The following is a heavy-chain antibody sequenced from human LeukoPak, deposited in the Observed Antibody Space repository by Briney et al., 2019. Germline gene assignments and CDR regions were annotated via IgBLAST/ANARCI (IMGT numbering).Heavy chain of an antibody. D-gene: IGHD3-10*01. CDR3: ARGLLWFGESYPYYFVY. CDR2: IYYGGST. V-gene: IGHV4-59*01. Sequence: ETLSLTGTVSGGSIGNKYWSWIRQPAGEGLEWSLFIYYGGSTNYNASLKGRFTILGDKSKNQFYLKLSTVTAAVTAVYSCARGLLWFGESYPYYFVYWGQRTLVTVSS. CDR1: GGSIGNKY. J-gene: IGHJ4*02.